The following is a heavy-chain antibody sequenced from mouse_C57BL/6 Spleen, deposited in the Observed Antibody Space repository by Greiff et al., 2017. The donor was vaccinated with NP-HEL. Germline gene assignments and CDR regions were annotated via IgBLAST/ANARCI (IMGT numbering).Heavy chain of an antibody. CDR2: IDPSDSYT. Sequence: VQLQQPGAELVMPGASVKLSCKASGYTFTSYWMHWVKQRPGQGLEWIGEIDPSDSYTNYNQKFKGKSTLTVDKSSSTAYMQLSSLTSEDSAVYYCARRGVATHFDYWGQGTTLTVSS. CDR3: ARRGVATHFDY. D-gene: IGHD1-1*01. V-gene: IGHV1-69*01. J-gene: IGHJ2*01. CDR1: GYTFTSYW.